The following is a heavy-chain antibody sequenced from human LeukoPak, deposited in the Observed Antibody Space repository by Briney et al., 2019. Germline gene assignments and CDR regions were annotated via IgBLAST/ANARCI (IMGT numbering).Heavy chain of an antibody. CDR3: ARERPEQLGPYYYMDV. J-gene: IGHJ6*03. Sequence: SETLSLTCAVSGGSISSGGYYWSWIRQPPGKGLEWIGYIYHSGSTYYNPSLKSRVTISVDRSKNQFSLKLSSVTAADTAVYYCARERPEQLGPYYYMDVWGKGTTVTVSS. CDR2: IYHSGST. CDR1: GGSISSGGYY. V-gene: IGHV4-30-2*01. D-gene: IGHD6-13*01.